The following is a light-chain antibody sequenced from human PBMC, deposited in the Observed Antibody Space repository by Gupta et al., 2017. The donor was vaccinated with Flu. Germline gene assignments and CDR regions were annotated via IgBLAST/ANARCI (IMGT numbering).Light chain of an antibody. Sequence: DLQITQSPSTLSASVGDRVTITCRASQSISSWLAWYQQKPGEAPKLLIYKASSLQSGVPSRFSGSGSGAEFTLTISSLQPDDSATYYCQQYNSCSLTFGGGTKVEIK. CDR2: KAS. V-gene: IGKV1-5*03. CDR1: QSISSW. CDR3: QQYNSCSLT. J-gene: IGKJ4*01.